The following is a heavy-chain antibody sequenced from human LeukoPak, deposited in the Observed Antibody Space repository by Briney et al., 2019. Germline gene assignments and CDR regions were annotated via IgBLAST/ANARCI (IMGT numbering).Heavy chain of an antibody. D-gene: IGHD3-3*02. CDR3: ARASRSFPNYLYY. CDR1: GFTVSSTY. V-gene: IGHV3-53*01. Sequence: GGSLRLSCAASGFTVSSTYMIWVRQAPGKGLEWVSLIYSDGTTFYADSVKGRFAISTDNSKNTLYLQMSSLRAEDTAVYYCARASRSFPNYLYYWGQGTLITVSS. CDR2: IYSDGTT. J-gene: IGHJ4*02.